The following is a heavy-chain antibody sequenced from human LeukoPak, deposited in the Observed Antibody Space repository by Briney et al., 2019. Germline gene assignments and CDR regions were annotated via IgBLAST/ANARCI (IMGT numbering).Heavy chain of an antibody. CDR1: GGSITNNNYY. V-gene: IGHV4-39*01. CDR2: IYYSGST. Sequence: SETLSLTCTVSGGSITNNNYYCDWLRQPPGMGLEWIGSIYYSGSTYYNPSLKSRVTISVDTSKNQFSLKLSSVTAADTAVYYCARVRAAAGYFDYWGQGTLVTVSS. D-gene: IGHD6-13*01. J-gene: IGHJ4*02. CDR3: ARVRAAAGYFDY.